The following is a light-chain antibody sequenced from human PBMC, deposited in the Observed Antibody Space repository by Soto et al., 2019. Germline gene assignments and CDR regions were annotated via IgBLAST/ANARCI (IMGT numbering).Light chain of an antibody. Sequence: DIVMTQSPLSLPVTPGEPASISCRSSQSLLHSNGYNYLDWYLQKPGQSPQLLIYLGSNRASGVPDRFSCRGSGTDFTLKISRVEAEDVGVYYCMQPLQSWTFGQGTKVEIK. CDR3: MQPLQSWT. CDR2: LGS. V-gene: IGKV2-28*01. CDR1: QSLLHSNGYNY. J-gene: IGKJ1*01.